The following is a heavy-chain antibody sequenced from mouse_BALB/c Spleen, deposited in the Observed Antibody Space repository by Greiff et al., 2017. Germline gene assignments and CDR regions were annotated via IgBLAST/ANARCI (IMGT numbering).Heavy chain of an antibody. CDR1: GYSFTGYY. CDR3: AKDHYRYGGFAY. Sequence: VQLKESGPDLVKPGASVKISCKASGYSFTGYYMHWVKQSHGKSLEWIGRVNPNNGGTSYNQKFKGKAILTVDKSSSTAYMELRSLTSEDSAVYYCAKDHYRYGGFAYWGQGTLVTVSA. V-gene: IGHV1-26*01. J-gene: IGHJ3*01. CDR2: VNPNNGGT. D-gene: IGHD2-14*01.